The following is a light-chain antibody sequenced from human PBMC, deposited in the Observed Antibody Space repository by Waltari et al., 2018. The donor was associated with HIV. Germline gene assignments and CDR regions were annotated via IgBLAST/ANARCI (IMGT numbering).Light chain of an antibody. J-gene: IGLJ1*01. Sequence: QSALTQPAPVSGSPGQSIPISCTGTSSDVGGYNYVSWYQQHPGKAPKLMIYDLSNRLSGVSNRFSGSKSGNTASRTISGLLAATEADYYCSSYTSSSTLDVFGTGTKVTVL. CDR3: SSYTSSSTLDV. V-gene: IGLV2-14*01. CDR1: SSDVGGYNY. CDR2: DLS.